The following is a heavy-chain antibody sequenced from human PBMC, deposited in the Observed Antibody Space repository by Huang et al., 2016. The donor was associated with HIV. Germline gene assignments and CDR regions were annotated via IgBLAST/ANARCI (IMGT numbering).Heavy chain of an antibody. Sequence: QVQLQQWGAGVLKPSETLSLTCAVYGGSLNNYYWSWVRQLPGRRLEWIGEINHSGTATYNPSLKTRVTMSLNPSKKQFSLRLASVTAAETAVYFCARVPTPSYYDPWNISPAHEDVYYYNMDVWGQGTTVIVSS. D-gene: IGHD3-10*01. CDR3: ARVPTPSYYDPWNISPAHEDVYYYNMDV. CDR1: GGSLNNYY. V-gene: IGHV4-34*02. J-gene: IGHJ6*02. CDR2: INHSGTA.